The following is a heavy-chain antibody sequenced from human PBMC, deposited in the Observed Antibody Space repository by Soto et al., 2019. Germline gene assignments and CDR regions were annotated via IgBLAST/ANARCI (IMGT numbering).Heavy chain of an antibody. V-gene: IGHV1-24*01. J-gene: IGHJ6*02. Sequence: ASVKVSCKVSGYTLTELSMHWVRQAPGKGLEWMGGFDPEDGETIYAQKFQGRVTMTEDTSTDTAYMELSSLRSEDTAVYYCATWWGNNDYSNSTASYYYYGMDVWGQGTTVTVSS. D-gene: IGHD4-4*01. CDR1: GYTLTELS. CDR2: FDPEDGET. CDR3: ATWWGNNDYSNSTASYYYYGMDV.